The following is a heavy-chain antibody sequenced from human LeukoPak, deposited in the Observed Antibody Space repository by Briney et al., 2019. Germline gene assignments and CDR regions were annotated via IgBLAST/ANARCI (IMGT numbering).Heavy chain of an antibody. V-gene: IGHV3-21*01. CDR2: ISSSSSYI. J-gene: IGHJ6*02. CDR1: GFTFSSYS. D-gene: IGHD2/OR15-2a*01. Sequence: GGSLRLSCAASGFTFSSYSMNWVRQAPGKGLEWVSSISSSSSYIYYADSVKGRFTISRDNAKNSLYLQMNSLRAEDTAVYYRSILYGRHYYYYGMDVWGQGTTVTVSS. CDR3: SILYGRHYYYYGMDV.